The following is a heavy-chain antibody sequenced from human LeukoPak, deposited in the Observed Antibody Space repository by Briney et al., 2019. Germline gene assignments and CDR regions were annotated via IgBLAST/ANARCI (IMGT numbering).Heavy chain of an antibody. CDR2: IYYSGST. J-gene: IGHJ4*02. CDR1: GGSISSSSYY. CDR3: ARQGVQLWLHRAYYFDY. D-gene: IGHD5-18*01. Sequence: PSETLSLTCTVSGGSISSSSYYWGWIRQPPGKGLEWIGSIYYSGSTYYNPSLKSRVTISVDTSKNQFSLKLSSVTAADTAVYYCARQGVQLWLHRAYYFDYWGQGTLVTVSS. V-gene: IGHV4-39*01.